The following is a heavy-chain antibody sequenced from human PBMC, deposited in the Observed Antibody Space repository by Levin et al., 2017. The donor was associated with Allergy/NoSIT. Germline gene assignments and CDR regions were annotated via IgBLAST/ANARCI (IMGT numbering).Heavy chain of an antibody. CDR1: GFTFSNYW. CDR2: INSDGSNT. CDR3: ARGGCRRTSCLDS. V-gene: IGHV3-74*01. Sequence: GGSLRLSCAASGFTFSNYWMHWVRQAPGKGLVWVSHINSDGSNTNYADSVKGRVTISRDNAKNTLYLQMNSLRSEYTAVYYCARGGCRRTSCLDSWGQGTLVTVSP. J-gene: IGHJ5*01. D-gene: IGHD2-2*01.